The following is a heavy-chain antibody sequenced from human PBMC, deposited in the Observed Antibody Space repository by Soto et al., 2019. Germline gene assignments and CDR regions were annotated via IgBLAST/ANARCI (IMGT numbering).Heavy chain of an antibody. CDR2: INVGNGNT. J-gene: IGHJ4*02. V-gene: IGHV1-3*01. CDR3: ARAPRTTVTTLNY. Sequence: ASVKVSCKASGYTFTSYAMHWVRQAPGQRLEWMGWINVGNGNTKYSQKFQGRVTITRDTSASTAYMELSSLRSEDTAVYYCARAPRTTVTTLNYWGQGTLVTVSS. CDR1: GYTFTSYA. D-gene: IGHD4-4*01.